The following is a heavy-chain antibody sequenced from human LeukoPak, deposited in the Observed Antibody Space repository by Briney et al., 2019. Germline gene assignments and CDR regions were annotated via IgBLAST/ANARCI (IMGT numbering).Heavy chain of an antibody. CDR1: GLTVSTDY. D-gene: IGHD3-10*01. CDR2: IYSSGST. J-gene: IGHJ4*02. CDR3: ARDARGSGTYTFDY. Sequence: GGSLRLSCAASGLTVSTDYMSWVRQAPGKGLERVSVIYSSGSTYYADSVKGRFTISRDNSKNTIYLQMNSLRVEDTAVYYCARDARGSGTYTFDYWGQGTLVTVSS. V-gene: IGHV3-66*01.